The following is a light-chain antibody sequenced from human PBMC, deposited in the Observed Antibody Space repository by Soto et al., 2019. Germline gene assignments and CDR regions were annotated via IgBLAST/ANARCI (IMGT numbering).Light chain of an antibody. CDR2: GNS. V-gene: IGLV1-40*01. CDR1: SSNIGAGYA. Sequence: QSVLTQPPSVSGAPGQRVTISCTGSSSNIGAGYAVHWYQQLPGTAPKLLIYGNSNRPSGVPDRFSGSKSGTSASLAITGLQAEDEADYYCQSYDSRLGVVFGGGTKLTVL. CDR3: QSYDSRLGVV. J-gene: IGLJ2*01.